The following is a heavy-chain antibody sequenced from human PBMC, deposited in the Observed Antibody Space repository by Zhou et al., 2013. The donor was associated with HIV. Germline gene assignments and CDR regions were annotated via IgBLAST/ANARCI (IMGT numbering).Heavy chain of an antibody. Sequence: QVQLVQSGAEVKKPGASVKVSCKASGYTLTTSDLHWVRQASGQGLEWMGWINPSTSHTTYAQNFQGRVTMTRNISINTAYMEMRSLRSDDTAAYYCARVGPTVAGVDWYFDLWGRGTLVTVSS. V-gene: IGHV1-8*01. CDR3: ARVGPTVAGVDWYFDL. CDR2: INPSTSHT. J-gene: IGHJ2*01. D-gene: IGHD6-19*01. CDR1: GYTLTTSD.